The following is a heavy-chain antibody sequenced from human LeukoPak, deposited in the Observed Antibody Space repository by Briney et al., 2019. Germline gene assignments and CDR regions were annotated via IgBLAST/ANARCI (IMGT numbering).Heavy chain of an antibody. CDR1: GYTFTSYD. Sequence: ASVKVSCKASGYTFTSYDINWVRQATGQGLEWMGWMNPNSGNTGYAQKFQGRVTITRNTSISTAYMELSSLRSDDTAVYYCARDPSEYSGYDPIYYFDYWGQGTLVTVSS. J-gene: IGHJ4*02. CDR3: ARDPSEYSGYDPIYYFDY. CDR2: MNPNSGNT. V-gene: IGHV1-8*03. D-gene: IGHD5-12*01.